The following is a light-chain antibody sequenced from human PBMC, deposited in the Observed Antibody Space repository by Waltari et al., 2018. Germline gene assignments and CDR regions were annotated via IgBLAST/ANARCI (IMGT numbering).Light chain of an antibody. Sequence: QSVLTQPPSASGTPGQTVTISCSGSSSNIGSHTVNWYQHLPGTAPKLLIYNNNQRPAGVPDRFSGCKSGTSASLALSGLQSDDEAHYYCSTWDGSLTGVVFGGGTKLTVL. V-gene: IGLV1-44*01. CDR3: STWDGSLTGVV. J-gene: IGLJ3*02. CDR2: NNN. CDR1: SSNIGSHT.